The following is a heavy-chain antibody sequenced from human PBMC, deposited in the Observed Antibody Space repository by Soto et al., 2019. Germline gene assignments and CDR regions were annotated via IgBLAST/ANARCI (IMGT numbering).Heavy chain of an antibody. CDR2: ISYDGSNK. D-gene: IGHD6-19*01. CDR1: GFTFSSYG. V-gene: IGHV3-30*18. Sequence: GGSLRLSCAASGFTFSSYGMHWFRQAPGKGLEWVAVISYDGSNKYYADSVKGRFTISRDNSKNTLYLQMNSLRAEDTAVYYCAKAPAGYSSGWPDYWGQGTLVTVSS. CDR3: AKAPAGYSSGWPDY. J-gene: IGHJ4*02.